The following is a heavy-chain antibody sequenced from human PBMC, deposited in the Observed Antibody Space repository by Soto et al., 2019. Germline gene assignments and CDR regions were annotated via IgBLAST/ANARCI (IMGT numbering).Heavy chain of an antibody. CDR1: GFTFSSYS. D-gene: IGHD3-10*01. Sequence: GGSLRLSCAASGFTFSSYSMSWVRQAPGKGLEWVSGFRSSGDGGTTYYADSVKGRFTISRDNSKNTLFLQMNSLRAEDTAIYYCAKKVNSGPGSQYFDYWCQGTLVTVSS. CDR2: FRSSGDGGTT. V-gene: IGHV3-23*01. CDR3: AKKVNSGPGSQYFDY. J-gene: IGHJ4*02.